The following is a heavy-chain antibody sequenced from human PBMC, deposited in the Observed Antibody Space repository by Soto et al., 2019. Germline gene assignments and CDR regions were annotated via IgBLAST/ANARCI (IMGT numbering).Heavy chain of an antibody. CDR3: ARAGYSYGLGYFDY. Sequence: SETLSLTGTVSVGSSSSYYWSWIRQPAGKGLEWIGRIYTSGSTNYNPSLKSRVTMSVDTSKNQFSLKLSSVTAADTAVYYCARAGYSYGLGYFDYWGQGTLVTVSS. CDR2: IYTSGST. CDR1: VGSSSSYY. V-gene: IGHV4-4*07. D-gene: IGHD5-18*01. J-gene: IGHJ4*02.